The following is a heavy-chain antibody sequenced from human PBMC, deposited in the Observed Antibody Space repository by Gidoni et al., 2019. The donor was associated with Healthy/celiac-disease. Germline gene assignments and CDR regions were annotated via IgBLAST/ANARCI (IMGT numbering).Heavy chain of an antibody. CDR3: TTASPGGYYYYYGMDV. Sequence: EVQLVEFAGRLVKPGGCLRLSCAASGFAFSHAWMSCVRQAPGKGLEWVGRIKSKTNGGTTAYAAPVKGRFTISRDDSKNTLYLQMNSLKTEDTAVYYCTTASPGGYYYYYGMDVWGQGTTVTVSS. D-gene: IGHD3-16*01. V-gene: IGHV3-15*01. CDR1: GFAFSHAW. CDR2: IKSKTNGGTT. J-gene: IGHJ6*02.